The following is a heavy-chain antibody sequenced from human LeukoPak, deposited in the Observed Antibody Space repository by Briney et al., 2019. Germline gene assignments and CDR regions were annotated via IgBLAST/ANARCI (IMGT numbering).Heavy chain of an antibody. Sequence: ASVKVSCKASGYTFTGYYMHWVRQAPGQGLEWMGWINPNSGGTNYAQKFQGRVTMTRDTSISTAYMELSRLRSDDTAVYYCARGGYYDFWSGFYYFDYWGQGTLSPSPQ. J-gene: IGHJ4*02. CDR3: ARGGYYDFWSGFYYFDY. D-gene: IGHD3-3*01. V-gene: IGHV1-2*02. CDR2: INPNSGGT. CDR1: GYTFTGYY.